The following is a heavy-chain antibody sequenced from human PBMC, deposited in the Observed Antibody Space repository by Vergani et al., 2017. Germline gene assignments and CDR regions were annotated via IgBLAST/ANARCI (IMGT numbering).Heavy chain of an antibody. Sequence: EVQLVESGGGLVKPGGSLRLSCAASGFTFSSYSMNWVRQAPGKGLEWVSSISSSSSYIYYADSVKGRFTISRDNSKNSLYLQMNSLRTEDTALYYCAKATLDYDFWSGYSERGAFDYWGQGTLVTVSS. CDR2: ISSSSSYI. CDR1: GFTFSSYS. CDR3: AKATLDYDFWSGYSERGAFDY. D-gene: IGHD3-3*01. J-gene: IGHJ4*02. V-gene: IGHV3-21*04.